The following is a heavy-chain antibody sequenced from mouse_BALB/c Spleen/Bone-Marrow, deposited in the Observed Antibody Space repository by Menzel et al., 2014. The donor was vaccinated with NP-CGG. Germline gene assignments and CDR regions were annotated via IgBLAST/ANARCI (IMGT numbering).Heavy chain of an antibody. Sequence: EVKLQESGAELVKPGASVKLSCTASGFNIKDTYLHWVKQRPEQGLDWIGRIDPAIFTKYDPKFQGKATITADTSSNTAYLHLSSLTSEDTAVYCCASYRYGWYFDVWGAGTTDTVSS. CDR1: GFNIKDTY. CDR3: ASYRYGWYFDV. V-gene: IGHV14-3*02. CDR2: IDPAIFT. D-gene: IGHD2-14*01. J-gene: IGHJ1*01.